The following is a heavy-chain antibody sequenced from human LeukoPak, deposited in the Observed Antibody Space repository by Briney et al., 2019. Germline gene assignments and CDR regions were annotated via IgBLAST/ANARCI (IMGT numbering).Heavy chain of an antibody. CDR1: GFTFSSYG. CDR3: AKDDQWLDYYYYYGMDV. CDR2: ISYDGSNK. V-gene: IGHV3-30*18. Sequence: PGGSLRLSCAASGFTFSSYGMHWVRQAPGKGLGWVAVISYDGSNKYYADSVKGRFTISRDNSKNTLYLQMNSLRAEDTAVYYCAKDDQWLDYYYYYGMDVWGQGTTVTVSS. J-gene: IGHJ6*02. D-gene: IGHD6-19*01.